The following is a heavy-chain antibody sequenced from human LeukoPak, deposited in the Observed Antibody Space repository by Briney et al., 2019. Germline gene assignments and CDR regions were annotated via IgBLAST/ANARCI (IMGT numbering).Heavy chain of an antibody. CDR3: ARERIVGATTAST. CDR2: IIPIFGTA. J-gene: IGHJ5*02. D-gene: IGHD1-26*01. V-gene: IGHV1-69*13. CDR1: GGTFSSYA. Sequence: EASVKVSCKASGGTFSSYAISWVRQAPGQGLEWMGGIIPIFGTANYAQKFQGRVTITADESTSTAYMELSSLRSEDTAVYYCARERIVGATTASTWGQGTLVTVSS.